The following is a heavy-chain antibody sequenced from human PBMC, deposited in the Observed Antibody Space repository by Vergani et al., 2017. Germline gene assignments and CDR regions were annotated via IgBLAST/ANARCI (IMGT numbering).Heavy chain of an antibody. CDR1: GGSISSYY. Sequence: QVQLQESGPGLVKPSETLSLTCTVSGGSISSYYWSWIRQPPGKGLEWIGYIYTSGSTNYNPSLKSRVTISVDTSKNQFSLKLSSVTAADTAVYYCARHRYVDYWGQGTLVTVSS. J-gene: IGHJ4*02. V-gene: IGHV4-4*09. CDR2: IYTSGST. CDR3: ARHRYVDY.